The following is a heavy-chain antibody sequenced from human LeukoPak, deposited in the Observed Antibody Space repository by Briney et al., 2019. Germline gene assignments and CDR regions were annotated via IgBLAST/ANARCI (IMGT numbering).Heavy chain of an antibody. CDR2: ISGDGGRT. CDR1: GFTFADYA. V-gene: IGHV3-43*02. Sequence: PGGSLRLSCAASGFTFADYAMHWVRQAPGKGLEWVSLISGDGGRTYYADSVKGRFTISRDNSKNSLYLQMNSLRTEDTALYYCAKDFGYSYGYHYFDYWGQGTLVTVSS. D-gene: IGHD5-18*01. CDR3: AKDFGYSYGYHYFDY. J-gene: IGHJ4*02.